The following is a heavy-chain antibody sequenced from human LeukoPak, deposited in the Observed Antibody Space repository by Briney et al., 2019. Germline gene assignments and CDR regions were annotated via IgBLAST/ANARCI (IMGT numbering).Heavy chain of an antibody. V-gene: IGHV3-21*01. CDR1: GFTFSSYS. D-gene: IGHD3-22*01. CDR3: ASGSPYYDSSGYHAFDI. CDR2: ISSSSSYI. Sequence: GSLRLSCAASGFTFSSYSMNWVRQAPGKGLEWVSSISSSSSYIYYADSVKGRFTISRDNAKNSLYLQMNSLRAEDTAVYYCASGSPYYDSSGYHAFDIWGQGTMVTVSS. J-gene: IGHJ3*02.